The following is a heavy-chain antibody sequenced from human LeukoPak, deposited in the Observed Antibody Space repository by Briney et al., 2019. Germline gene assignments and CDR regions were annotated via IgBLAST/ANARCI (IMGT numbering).Heavy chain of an antibody. CDR2: ISPSSSYM. D-gene: IGHD2-2*01. CDR3: ARDSSTYAGPPDY. J-gene: IGHJ4*02. CDR1: GFTFSTYT. Sequence: GGSLRLSCTASGFTFSTYTINWVRQAPGKGLEWLSSISPSSSYMYYADSVKDRFTISRDNAKNSLFLQMNSLRAEDTAVYYCARDSSTYAGPPDYWGQGTLVTVSS. V-gene: IGHV3-21*01.